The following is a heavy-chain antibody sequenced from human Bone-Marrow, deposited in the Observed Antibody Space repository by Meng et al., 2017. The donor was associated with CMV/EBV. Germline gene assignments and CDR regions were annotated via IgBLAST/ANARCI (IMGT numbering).Heavy chain of an antibody. CDR3: ARRGGYCSSTSCYSHYYYGMDV. D-gene: IGHD2-2*01. Sequence: GGSLRLSCAAFGFTFSSYAMHWVRQAPGKGLEWVAVISYDGSNKYYADSVKGRFTISRDNSKNTLYLQMNSRRAEDTAVYYCARRGGYCSSTSCYSHYYYGMDVWGQGTTVTVSS. V-gene: IGHV3-30-3*01. J-gene: IGHJ6*02. CDR2: ISYDGSNK. CDR1: GFTFSSYA.